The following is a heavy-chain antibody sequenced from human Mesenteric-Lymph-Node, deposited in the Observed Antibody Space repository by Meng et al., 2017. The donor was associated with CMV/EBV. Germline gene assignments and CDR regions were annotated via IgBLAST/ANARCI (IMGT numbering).Heavy chain of an antibody. CDR2: IGTSGGLV. Sequence: GGSLRLSCEASGFTFSSYSLNWVRQAPGKGLEWVSSIGTSGGLVYYEDSLKGRFTISRDNAKNSLYLQMDNLRAEDTAVYYCARHYLDWGTPCFDTWGQGTLVTVSS. J-gene: IGHJ5*02. CDR3: ARHYLDWGTPCFDT. CDR1: GFTFSSYS. V-gene: IGHV3-21*04. D-gene: IGHD3-16*01.